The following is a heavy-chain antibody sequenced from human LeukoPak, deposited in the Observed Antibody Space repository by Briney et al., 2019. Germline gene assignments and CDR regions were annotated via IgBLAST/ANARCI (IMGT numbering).Heavy chain of an antibody. D-gene: IGHD3-22*01. CDR2: ISSSSRTI. CDR1: GFTFSSYS. Sequence: GGSLRLSCAASGFTFSSYSMNWVRQAPGKGLEWVSYISSSSRTIYYADSVKGRFTTSRDSAKNSLYLQMNSLRAEDTAVYYCAKCIVDYYDSSGYPATLGYWGQGTLVTVSS. J-gene: IGHJ4*02. V-gene: IGHV3-48*01. CDR3: AKCIVDYYDSSGYPATLGY.